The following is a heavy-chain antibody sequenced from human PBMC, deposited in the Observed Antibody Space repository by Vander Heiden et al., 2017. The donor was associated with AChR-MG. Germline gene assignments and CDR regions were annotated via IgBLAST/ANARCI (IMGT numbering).Heavy chain of an antibody. V-gene: IGHV4-59*01. CDR2: IYYSGST. Sequence: QVQLQESGPGLVKPSETLSLTCTVSGGSNSSYYWSWIRQPPGKGLEWIGYIYYSGSTNYNPSLKSRVTISVDTSKNQFSLKLSSVTAADTAVYYCARESPYCSGGSCYSDAFDIWGQGTMVTVSS. D-gene: IGHD2-15*01. CDR3: ARESPYCSGGSCYSDAFDI. J-gene: IGHJ3*02. CDR1: GGSNSSYY.